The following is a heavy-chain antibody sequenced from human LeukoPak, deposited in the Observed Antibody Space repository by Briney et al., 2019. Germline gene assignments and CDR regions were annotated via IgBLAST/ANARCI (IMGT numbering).Heavy chain of an antibody. Sequence: GGSLRLSCAASGVTFSSYAMHWVRHAPGKGLEWVAVISYDGSNKYYADSVKGRFTISRDNSKNTLYLQMNSLRAEDTAVYYCARDRVRSSWYDPYYYGMDVWGQGTTVTVSS. CDR2: ISYDGSNK. J-gene: IGHJ6*02. CDR1: GVTFSSYA. D-gene: IGHD6-13*01. CDR3: ARDRVRSSWYDPYYYGMDV. V-gene: IGHV3-30-3*01.